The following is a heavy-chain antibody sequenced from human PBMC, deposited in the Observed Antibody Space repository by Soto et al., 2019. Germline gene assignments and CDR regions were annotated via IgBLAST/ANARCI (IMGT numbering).Heavy chain of an antibody. Sequence: GASVKVSCKASGYTFTSYDINWVRQATGQGLEWMGWMNPNSGNTGYAQKFQGRVTMTRNTSISTAYMELGSLRSEDTAVYYCARAYYYDSSGYYYFPHFDYWGQGTLVTVSS. CDR2: MNPNSGNT. CDR3: ARAYYYDSSGYYYFPHFDY. V-gene: IGHV1-8*01. J-gene: IGHJ4*02. CDR1: GYTFTSYD. D-gene: IGHD3-22*01.